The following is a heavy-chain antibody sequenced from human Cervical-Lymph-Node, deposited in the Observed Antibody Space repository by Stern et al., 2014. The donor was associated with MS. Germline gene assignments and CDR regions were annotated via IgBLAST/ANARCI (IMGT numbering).Heavy chain of an antibody. CDR2: LGWNSEGR. D-gene: IGHD3-16*01. J-gene: IGHJ5*02. V-gene: IGHV3-9*01. CDR1: GFKFDDFA. Sequence: EVQLVESGGGMVQPGRSLRLSCEASGFKFDDFAMHWVRQAPGKGLGWVSGLGWNSEGRGYADSVQGRFTISRDNAKSSLYLQMNSLTAEDTALYYCAKADDYAAGIDAWGQGTLVVVSS. CDR3: AKADDYAAGIDA.